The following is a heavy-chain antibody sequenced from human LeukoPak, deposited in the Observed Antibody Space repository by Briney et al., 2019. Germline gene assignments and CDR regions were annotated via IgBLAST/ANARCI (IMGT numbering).Heavy chain of an antibody. CDR2: ISSSSYI. J-gene: IGHJ3*02. CDR3: ARVLIVGATGDAFDI. CDR1: GFTFSSYS. Sequence: PGGSLRLSCAASGFTFSSYSMNWVRQAPGKGLEWVSSISSSSYIFYADSVKGRFTISRDNAKNSLYLQMNSLRAEDTAVYYCARVLIVGATGDAFDIWGQGTMVTVSS. V-gene: IGHV3-21*01. D-gene: IGHD1-26*01.